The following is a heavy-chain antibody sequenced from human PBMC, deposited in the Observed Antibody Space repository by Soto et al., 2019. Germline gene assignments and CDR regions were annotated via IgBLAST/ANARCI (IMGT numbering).Heavy chain of an antibody. D-gene: IGHD3-22*01. J-gene: IGHJ4*02. CDR1: GYTFTSYG. Sequence: QVQLVQSGAEVKKPGASVKVSCKASGYTFTSYGISWVRQAPGQGLEWMGWISAYNGNTNYAQKLQGRVTMTTDTSTSTADMELRSLRADDTAVYYGAGGVTYDSSGYYCWGQGTLVTVSS. V-gene: IGHV1-18*01. CDR2: ISAYNGNT. CDR3: AGGVTYDSSGYYC.